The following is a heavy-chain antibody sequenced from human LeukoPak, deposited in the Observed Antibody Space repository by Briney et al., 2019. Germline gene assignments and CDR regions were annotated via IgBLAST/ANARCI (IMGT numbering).Heavy chain of an antibody. CDR3: STAGHNYYADTPFDH. CDR2: IKTKTDDGTI. Sequence: NPGGPLRLSCAASGFTFSNAWLAWVRQAPGKGLEWVGRIKTKTDDGTIEYAAPVKGRFTISRDDSKDTLFLQMNSLKTEDTAVYYCSTAGHNYYADTPFDHWGQGTLVAVSS. J-gene: IGHJ4*02. V-gene: IGHV3-15*01. D-gene: IGHD3-16*01. CDR1: GFTFSNAW.